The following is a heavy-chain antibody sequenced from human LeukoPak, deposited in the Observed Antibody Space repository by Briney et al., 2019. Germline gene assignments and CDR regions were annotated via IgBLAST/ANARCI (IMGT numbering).Heavy chain of an antibody. CDR3: ARDGHSSSLAAPGTHAFDI. V-gene: IGHV3-20*04. CDR2: INWNGGST. J-gene: IGHJ3*02. CDR1: GFTFDDYG. D-gene: IGHD6-6*01. Sequence: GGSLRLSCAASGFTFDDYGMSWVRQAPGKGLEWVSGINWNGGSTGYADSVKGRFTISRDNAKNSLYLQMNSLRAEDTALYYCARDGHSSSLAAPGTHAFDIWGQGTMVTVSS.